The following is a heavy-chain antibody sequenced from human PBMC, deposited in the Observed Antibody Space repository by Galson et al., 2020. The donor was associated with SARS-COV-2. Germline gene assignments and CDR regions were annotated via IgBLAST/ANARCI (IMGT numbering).Heavy chain of an antibody. J-gene: IGHJ6*02. D-gene: IGHD5-18*01. Sequence: SETLSLTCTASGGSISSGSYHWSWIRQPTGKGLEWIGRIYTSGNTNYNPSLNSRLTISVDTSKNQFSLKLSSVTAADTAVYYCASGDGVDTAMVRYYYGMDVWGHGTTVTVSS. CDR3: ASGDGVDTAMVRYYYGMDV. V-gene: IGHV4-61*02. CDR2: IYTSGNT. CDR1: GGSISSGSYH.